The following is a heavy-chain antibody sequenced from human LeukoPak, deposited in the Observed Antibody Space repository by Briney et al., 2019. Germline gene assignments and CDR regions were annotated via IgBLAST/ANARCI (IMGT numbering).Heavy chain of an antibody. CDR3: ARSPIVATTDFDY. CDR1: GGTFSSYA. V-gene: IGHV1-69*04. CDR2: IMPILGIA. J-gene: IGHJ4*02. D-gene: IGHD5-12*01. Sequence: SSVKVSCKASGGTFSSYAISWVRQAPGQGLEWMGRIMPILGIANYAQKFQGRVTSTADKSTSTAYMELSSLRSEDTAVYYCARSPIVATTDFDYWGQGTLVTVSS.